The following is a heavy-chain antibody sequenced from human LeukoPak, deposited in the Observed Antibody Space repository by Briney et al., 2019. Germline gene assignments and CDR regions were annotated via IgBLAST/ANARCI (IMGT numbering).Heavy chain of an antibody. CDR2: INPNSGGT. J-gene: IGHJ3*02. CDR1: GYTFTGYY. CDR3: ARGRGGSYVVEAFDI. V-gene: IGHV1-2*02. D-gene: IGHD1-26*01. Sequence: ASVKVSCKASGYTFTGYYMHWVRQAPGQGLEWMGWINPNSGGTNYAQKFQGRVTMTRDTSISTAYMELSRLRSDDTAVYYCARGRGGSYVVEAFDIWGQGTMVTVSS.